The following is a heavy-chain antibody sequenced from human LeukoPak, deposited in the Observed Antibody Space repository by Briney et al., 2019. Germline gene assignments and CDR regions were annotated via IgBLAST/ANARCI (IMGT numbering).Heavy chain of an antibody. V-gene: IGHV1-8*01. J-gene: IGHJ3*02. D-gene: IGHD3-22*01. Sequence: ASVKVSCKVSGYTLTELSMHWVRQAPGKGLEWMGWMNPNSGNTGYAQKFQGRVTMTRNTSISTAYMELSSLRSEDTAMYYCTTMIVVIDAFDIWGQGTMVTVSS. CDR1: GYTLTELS. CDR2: MNPNSGNT. CDR3: TTMIVVIDAFDI.